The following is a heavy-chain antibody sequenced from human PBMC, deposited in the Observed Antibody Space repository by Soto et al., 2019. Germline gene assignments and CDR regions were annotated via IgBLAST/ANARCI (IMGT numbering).Heavy chain of an antibody. CDR1: GFTFSNYE. CDR3: ARDKRAYSGYDSGFDY. V-gene: IGHV3-48*03. J-gene: IGHJ4*02. D-gene: IGHD5-12*01. CDR2: ISTGGTTI. Sequence: EVHLVESGGGLVQPGGSLRLSCAASGFTFSNYEMNWVRQAPGRGLEWVSHISTGGTTIYYADSVKGRFTISRDNAKNSLYLQMNSLRAEDTAVYYCARDKRAYSGYDSGFDYWGQGTLVTVSS.